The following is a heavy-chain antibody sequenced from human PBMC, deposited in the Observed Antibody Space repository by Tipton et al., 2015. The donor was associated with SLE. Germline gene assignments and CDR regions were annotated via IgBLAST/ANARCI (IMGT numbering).Heavy chain of an antibody. J-gene: IGHJ6*03. Sequence: TLSLTCTVSGGSISGYYWSWIRQPPGKGLEWIGYISDSGSTKYNPSLKSRVIISADASKNQFSLKLSSVTAADAALYYCARVLGSRYCSNGVCSSPYYFSYFMDVWGKGTSVTVSS. CDR1: GGSISGYY. CDR3: ARVLGSRYCSNGVCSSPYYFSYFMDV. CDR2: ISDSGST. V-gene: IGHV4-59*01. D-gene: IGHD2-8*01.